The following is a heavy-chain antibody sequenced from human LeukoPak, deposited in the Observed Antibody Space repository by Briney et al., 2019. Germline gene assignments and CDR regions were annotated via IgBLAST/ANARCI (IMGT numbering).Heavy chain of an antibody. CDR1: GFTFSSDW. Sequence: GGSLRLSCAASGFTFSSDWMIWVRQAPGKGLEWVANIKPDEGEKYYVDSVKGRFTISRDNSENTLYLQMNSLRPEDTAVYYCVREGLGPSFSAWFDPWGHGTLVTVSS. CDR3: VREGLGPSFSAWFDP. CDR2: IKPDEGEK. D-gene: IGHD3/OR15-3a*01. V-gene: IGHV3-7*01. J-gene: IGHJ5*02.